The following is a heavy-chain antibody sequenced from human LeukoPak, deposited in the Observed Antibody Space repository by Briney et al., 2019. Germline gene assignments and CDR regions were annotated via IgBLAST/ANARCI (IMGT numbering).Heavy chain of an antibody. CDR3: AKAPYYFGSGGTSLGMDV. D-gene: IGHD3-10*01. CDR1: GFTFSDYY. Sequence: GGSLRLSCAASGFTFSDYYMSWIRQAPGKGLEWISYISTSGSTIYYADSVKGRFTISRDNAKSSLYLQMNSLRAEDTAVYYCAKAPYYFGSGGTSLGMDVWGQGTTVTVSS. CDR2: ISTSGSTI. V-gene: IGHV3-11*01. J-gene: IGHJ6*02.